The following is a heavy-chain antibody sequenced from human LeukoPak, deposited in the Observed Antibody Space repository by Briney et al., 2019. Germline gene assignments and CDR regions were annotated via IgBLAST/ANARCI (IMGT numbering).Heavy chain of an antibody. CDR2: ISSSGNPI. CDR1: TFTSASYD. CDR3: ARAFDY. Sequence: RPASVPATFTSASYDIKWDSQAARKGLEWVSHISSSGNPIYYADSVRGRFTISRDNAKNSLYLQMNSLRAEDTAVYYCARAFDYWGQGTLVTVSS. J-gene: IGHJ4*02. V-gene: IGHV3-48*01.